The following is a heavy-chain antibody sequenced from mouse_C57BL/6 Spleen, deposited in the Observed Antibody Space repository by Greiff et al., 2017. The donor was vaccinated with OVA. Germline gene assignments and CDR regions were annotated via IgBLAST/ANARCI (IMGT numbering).Heavy chain of an antibody. V-gene: IGHV5-9-1*02. J-gene: IGHJ1*03. Sequence: EVKVEESGEGLVKPGGSLKLSCAASGFTFSSYAMSWVRQTPEKRLEWVAYISSGGDYIYYADTVKGRFTISRDNARNTLYLQMSSLKSEDTAMYYCTRGDLDGYYWYFDVWGTGTTVTVSS. D-gene: IGHD2-3*01. CDR1: GFTFSSYA. CDR2: ISSGGDYI. CDR3: TRGDLDGYYWYFDV.